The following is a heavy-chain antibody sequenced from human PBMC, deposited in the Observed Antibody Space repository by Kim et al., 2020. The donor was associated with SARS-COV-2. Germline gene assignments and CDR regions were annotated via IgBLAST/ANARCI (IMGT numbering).Heavy chain of an antibody. J-gene: IGHJ4*02. CDR3: AREPARRADY. Sequence: GGSLRLSCAASGFIFSTYDMSWVRQAPGKGLEWISAITRDGSTFYADSVKGRFTISRDNSENTLHLQMGSLRVEDTGVYYCAREPARRADYWGRGTLVTV. D-gene: IGHD1-1*01. CDR2: ITRDGST. CDR1: GFIFSTYD. V-gene: IGHV3-23*01.